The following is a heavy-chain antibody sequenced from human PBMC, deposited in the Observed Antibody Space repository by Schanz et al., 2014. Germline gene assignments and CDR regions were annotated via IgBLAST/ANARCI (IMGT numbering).Heavy chain of an antibody. Sequence: QVHLVQSGAEVKEPGSSVKVSCKPSGGTFVTFFFTWVRQSPGQGLEWMGRIIPNLGSANYAQKFQGRVPSTADKSTSTVYMELSSLRSEDTAIYYCARGNTIFGVVILRWLDPWGQGTLVTVSS. CDR3: ARGNTIFGVVILRWLDP. CDR1: GGTFVTFF. V-gene: IGHV1-69*04. CDR2: IIPNLGSA. J-gene: IGHJ5*02. D-gene: IGHD3-3*01.